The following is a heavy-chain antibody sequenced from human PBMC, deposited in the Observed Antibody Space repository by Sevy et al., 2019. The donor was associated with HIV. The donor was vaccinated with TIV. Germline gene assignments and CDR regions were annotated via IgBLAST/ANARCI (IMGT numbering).Heavy chain of an antibody. D-gene: IGHD2-15*01. V-gene: IGHV3-53*01. J-gene: IGHJ6*02. CDR3: ARDRGGNYCSGGSCYSDYYGMDV. CDR2: IYSGGST. Sequence: GGSLRLSCAASGFTVSSNYMSWVRQAPGKGLEWVSVIYSGGSTYYADSVKGRFTISRDNSKNTLYLQMNSLRVEDTAVYYCARDRGGNYCSGGSCYSDYYGMDVWGQGTTVTVYS. CDR1: GFTVSSNY.